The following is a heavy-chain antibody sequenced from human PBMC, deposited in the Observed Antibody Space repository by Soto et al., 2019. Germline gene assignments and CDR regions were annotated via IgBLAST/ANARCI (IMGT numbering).Heavy chain of an antibody. CDR2: ITGSGGGP. CDR1: GFTFSSYA. CDR3: AKFFVALAFHFDH. V-gene: IGHV3-23*01. Sequence: GGSLRLSCTGSGFTFSSYAMSWVRQAPGKGLEWVSSITGSGGGPYYADSVKGRFTISRDNSKNTLYLQMNNLRADDTAVYYCAKFFVALAFHFDHRGQGALVTVSS. J-gene: IGHJ1*01. D-gene: IGHD2-15*01.